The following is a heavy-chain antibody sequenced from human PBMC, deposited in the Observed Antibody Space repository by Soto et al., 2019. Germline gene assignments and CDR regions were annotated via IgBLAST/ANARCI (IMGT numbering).Heavy chain of an antibody. CDR1: GLTFSNVW. D-gene: IGHD5-18*01. Sequence: EVQLVESGGGSVKPGGSLRLSFAASGLTFSNVWMTWVRQAPGKGLEWVGRIKSKSDGETADVAAPVKARFTISRDDSKNTVFLEMNSLKSEDTALYYCAITAMINRDSSTSFDYWGRGTQVTVSS. V-gene: IGHV3-15*01. CDR2: IKSKSDGETA. CDR3: AITAMINRDSSTSFDY. J-gene: IGHJ4*02.